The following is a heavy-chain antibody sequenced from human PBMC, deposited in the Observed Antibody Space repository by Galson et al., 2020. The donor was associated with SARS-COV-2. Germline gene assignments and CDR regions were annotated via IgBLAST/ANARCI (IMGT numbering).Heavy chain of an antibody. D-gene: IGHD3-3*01. CDR1: GFSFNRYA. CDR3: AKGSHYDFWSGYYPVGDYYFDC. Sequence: PGGNLRLSCAASGFSFNRYAMHWVRQAPGKGLEWVAVISYDGSYKYYADSVKGRFTISRDYSKNTLYLQMNNLRAEDTAVYYCAKGSHYDFWSGYYPVGDYYFDCWGQGTLVTVSS. J-gene: IGHJ4*02. V-gene: IGHV3-30*18. CDR2: ISYDGSYK.